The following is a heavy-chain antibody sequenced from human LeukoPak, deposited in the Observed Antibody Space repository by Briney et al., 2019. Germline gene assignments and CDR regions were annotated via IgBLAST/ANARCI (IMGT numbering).Heavy chain of an antibody. D-gene: IGHD4-23*01. V-gene: IGHV1-69*04. Sequence: SVRVSCKASGGTFSSYAISWVRQAPGQGLEWMGRIIPIFGIANYAQKFQGRVTITADKSTSTAYMELSSLRSEDTAVYYCAIGLGADYGGNSGVGGMDVWGQGTTVTVSS. CDR1: GGTFSSYA. CDR3: AIGLGADYGGNSGVGGMDV. CDR2: IIPIFGIA. J-gene: IGHJ6*02.